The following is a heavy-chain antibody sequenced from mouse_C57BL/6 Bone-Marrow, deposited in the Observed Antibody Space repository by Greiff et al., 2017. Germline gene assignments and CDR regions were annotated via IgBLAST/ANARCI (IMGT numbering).Heavy chain of an antibody. D-gene: IGHD1-1*01. J-gene: IGHJ1*03. V-gene: IGHV1-69*01. CDR1: GYTFTSYW. CDR2: IDPSDSYT. CDR3: ARIQGTVVARWYFDV. Sequence: QVQLQQPGAELVMPGASVKLSCKASGYTFTSYWMHWVKQRPGQGLEWIGEIDPSDSYTNYNQKFKGKSTLTVDKSSSTAYMQLSSLTSEDSAVYYCARIQGTVVARWYFDVWGTGTTVTVSS.